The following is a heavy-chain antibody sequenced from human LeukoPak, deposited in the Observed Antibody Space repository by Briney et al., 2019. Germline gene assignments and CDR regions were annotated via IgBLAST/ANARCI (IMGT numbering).Heavy chain of an antibody. CDR3: ASGDTKSHYFDY. V-gene: IGHV4-59*11. J-gene: IGHJ4*02. Sequence: PSETLSLTCTVSGGSISSHYWSWIRQPPGKGLEWIGYIYYSGSTNYNPSLKSRVTISVDTSKNQFSLKLSSVTAADTAVYYCASGDTKSHYFDYWGQGTLVTVSS. CDR1: GGSISSHY. CDR2: IYYSGST. D-gene: IGHD5-18*01.